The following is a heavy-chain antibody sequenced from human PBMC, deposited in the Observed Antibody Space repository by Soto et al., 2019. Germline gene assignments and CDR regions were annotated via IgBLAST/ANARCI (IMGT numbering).Heavy chain of an antibody. D-gene: IGHD4-17*01. V-gene: IGHV3-21*02. CDR2: ISGSGNYI. CDR1: GFAFSTYA. Sequence: EVQLVESGGRLVSPGGSLRLSCAASGFAFSTYAMHWVRQAPGKGLEWVSSISGSGNYIYYADSLRGRFTVSRDNAKNSLFLQMDSLRAEDTAVYYCARDGSDYGACDYWGQGALVTVSS. J-gene: IGHJ4*02. CDR3: ARDGSDYGACDY.